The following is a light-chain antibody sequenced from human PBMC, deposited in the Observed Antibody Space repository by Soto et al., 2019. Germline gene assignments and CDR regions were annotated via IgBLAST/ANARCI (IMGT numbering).Light chain of an antibody. J-gene: IGKJ4*01. Sequence: DIQMTQSPSTLSASVGDRVTITCRASQDISNYLNWYQQKPGKAPKLLIYDASNLETGVPSRFSGSGYGTDFTFTISSLQTEDIATYYCQKHENLPLTVAGGTKLDIK. CDR3: QKHENLPLT. V-gene: IGKV1-33*01. CDR1: QDISNY. CDR2: DAS.